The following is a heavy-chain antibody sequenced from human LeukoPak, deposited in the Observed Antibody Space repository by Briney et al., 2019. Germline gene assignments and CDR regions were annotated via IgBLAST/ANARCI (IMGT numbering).Heavy chain of an antibody. J-gene: IGHJ2*01. V-gene: IGHV1-69*13. CDR1: GGTFSNYA. Sequence: SVKVSCKASGGTFSNYAISWVRQAPGQGLEWMGGIIPIFDTADYAQKFQGRLTITADESTSTAYMELSSLRSEDTAVYYCASGIAAAYYYWYFDLWGRGTLVTVSS. CDR3: ASGIAAAYYYWYFDL. CDR2: IIPIFDTA. D-gene: IGHD6-13*01.